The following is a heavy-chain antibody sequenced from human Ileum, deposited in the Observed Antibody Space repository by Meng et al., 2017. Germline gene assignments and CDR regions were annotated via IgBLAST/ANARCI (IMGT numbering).Heavy chain of an antibody. CDR1: GYTFTDYG. D-gene: IGHD5-12*01. CDR3: AKDSVATATQFDS. Sequence: QVQLVQSGAEVKKPGPSVTVSCKASGYTFTDYGISWVRQAPGQRLQWLGWVSGYSGQSHYAQRVQDRVAMTTDTSTNTAYMELRSPRSDDTAVYYCAKDSVATATQFDSWGQGTLVTVSS. CDR2: VSGYSGQS. V-gene: IGHV1-18*01. J-gene: IGHJ4*02.